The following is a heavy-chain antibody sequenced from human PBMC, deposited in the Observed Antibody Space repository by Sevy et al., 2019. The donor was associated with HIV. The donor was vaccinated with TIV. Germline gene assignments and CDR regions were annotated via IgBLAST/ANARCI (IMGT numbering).Heavy chain of an antibody. J-gene: IGHJ4*02. Sequence: GGSLRLSCAASGFTFSNYGMHWVRQVPGKGLEWVTFIRYEGSDKYYAASVKGRFTISRDDSKNTLYLQMDSLRAEDTAIYYCAKDLAGPGMWYFDHWGQGTLVTVSS. CDR3: AKDLAGPGMWYFDH. D-gene: IGHD6-13*01. V-gene: IGHV3-30*02. CDR2: IRYEGSDK. CDR1: GFTFSNYG.